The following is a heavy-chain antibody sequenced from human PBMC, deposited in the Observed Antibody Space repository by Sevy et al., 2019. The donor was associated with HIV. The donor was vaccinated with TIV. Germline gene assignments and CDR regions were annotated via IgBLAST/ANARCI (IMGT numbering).Heavy chain of an antibody. CDR1: GYTFTGYY. D-gene: IGHD5-18*01. Sequence: ASVKVSCKASGYTFTGYYMHWVRQAPGQGLEWMGWINPNSGGTNYAQKFQGRATMTRDTSISTAYMELSRLRSDDTGVYYCASDNMSPDTAMVTAFDNWGQGTLVTVSS. CDR2: INPNSGGT. CDR3: ASDNMSPDTAMVTAFDN. V-gene: IGHV1-2*02. J-gene: IGHJ3*02.